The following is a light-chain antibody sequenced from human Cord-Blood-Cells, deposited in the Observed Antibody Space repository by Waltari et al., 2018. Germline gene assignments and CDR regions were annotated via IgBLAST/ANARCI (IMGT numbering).Light chain of an antibody. CDR1: STAVGRYNL. CDR2: EGS. J-gene: IGLJ3*02. V-gene: IGLV2-23*01. Sequence: QAALTQPASVSGSPGQSITISCTGTSTAVGRYNLVSWYQQHPGKAPKLMICEGSKRPSGVSNRFSGSKSGNTASLTISGLQAEDEADYYCCSYAGSSTWVFGGGTKLTVL. CDR3: CSYAGSSTWV.